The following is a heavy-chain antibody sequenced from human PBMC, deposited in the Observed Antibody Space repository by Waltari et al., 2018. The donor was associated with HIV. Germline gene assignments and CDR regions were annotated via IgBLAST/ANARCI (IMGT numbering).Heavy chain of an antibody. V-gene: IGHV3-48*02. Sequence: EVQLVESGGGLVQPGGSLRLSCAASGFTFNIYSMNWVRQAPWKGLAWVSYIRISITTISYADSVKVRFTISRDNAKNSLFLQMNSLRDDYTAVYYCARAVRPTQAKLGDTGFDYWGQGTLVTVSS. CDR1: GFTFNIYS. CDR2: IRISITTI. D-gene: IGHD2-21*02. J-gene: IGHJ4*02. CDR3: ARAVRPTQAKLGDTGFDY.